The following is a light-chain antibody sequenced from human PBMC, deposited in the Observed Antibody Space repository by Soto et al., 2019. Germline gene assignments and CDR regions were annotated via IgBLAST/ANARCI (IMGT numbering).Light chain of an antibody. CDR2: ASS. V-gene: IGKV1-9*01. CDR3: QQYESYSPLT. CDR1: QGIGTY. J-gene: IGKJ4*01. Sequence: IQLTQSPSSLSASVGVRVTVTCRASQGIGTYLVWYQQKSGKAPTVLIYASSTLQTGVPSRFSGNGSGTEFTLTIAGLQPEDFATYYCQQYESYSPLTFGGGTKVDIK.